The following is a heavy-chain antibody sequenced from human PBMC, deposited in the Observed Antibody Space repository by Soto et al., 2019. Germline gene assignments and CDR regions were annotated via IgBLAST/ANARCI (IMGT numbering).Heavy chain of an antibody. CDR3: AREKNYDILTPPGKYYYYDGMDV. J-gene: IGHJ6*02. D-gene: IGHD3-9*01. V-gene: IGHV1-3*01. Sequence: QVQLVQSGAEVKKPGASVKVSCKASGYTFTSYAMHWVRQAPGQRLEWMGWINAGNGNTKYSQKFQGRVTITRDTSASTAYMALSSLRSEDTAVYYCAREKNYDILTPPGKYYYYDGMDVWGQGTTVTVSS. CDR1: GYTFTSYA. CDR2: INAGNGNT.